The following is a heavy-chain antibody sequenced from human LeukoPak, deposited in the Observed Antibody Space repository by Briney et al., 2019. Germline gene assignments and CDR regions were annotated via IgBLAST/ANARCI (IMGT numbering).Heavy chain of an antibody. J-gene: IGHJ5*02. CDR2: IYFIGST. D-gene: IGHD2-2*01. CDR1: GGSFSMSYY. Sequence: SETLSLTCTVSGGSFSMSYYGAGIRLPPGKGLEGLGSIYFIGSTYYSPSLKSRVTMSVHTSNNQFSLKLSSVTAADTAVYYCARHLGYCSTAPCYARHRLLHRFHPWGQGTLVTVPS. CDR3: ARHLGYCSTAPCYARHRLLHRFHP. V-gene: IGHV4-39*01.